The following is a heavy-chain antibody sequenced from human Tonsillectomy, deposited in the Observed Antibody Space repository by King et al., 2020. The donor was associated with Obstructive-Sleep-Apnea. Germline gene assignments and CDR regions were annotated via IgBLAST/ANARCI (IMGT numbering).Heavy chain of an antibody. CDR3: AKDQGEYFGVGAFDI. CDR2: ICWSGDRV. J-gene: IGHJ3*02. D-gene: IGHD3-10*01. CDR1: RFTFDDCA. Sequence: VQLVESGGGFVLPGRSLRLSCAASRFTFDDCAMHWVRQVPGKGLEWVSRICWSGDRVADADSVKGRFTISRDNAKNSLFLQMNSLRREDTAFYYCAKDQGEYFGVGAFDIWGQGTLVTVSS. V-gene: IGHV3-9*01.